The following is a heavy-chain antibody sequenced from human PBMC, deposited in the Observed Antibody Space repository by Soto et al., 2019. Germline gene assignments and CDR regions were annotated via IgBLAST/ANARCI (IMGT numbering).Heavy chain of an antibody. V-gene: IGHV3-66*04. CDR3: ARRMVRGIIGFYMDV. CDR1: GFTFSSYG. Sequence: GGSLRLSCAASGFTFSSYGMHWVRQAPGKGLEWVSFIYSGGSTYYADSVKGRFTISRDNSKNTLHLQMNSLRVEDTAVYYCARRMVRGIIGFYMDVWGKGTTVTVSS. CDR2: IYSGGST. J-gene: IGHJ6*03. D-gene: IGHD3-10*01.